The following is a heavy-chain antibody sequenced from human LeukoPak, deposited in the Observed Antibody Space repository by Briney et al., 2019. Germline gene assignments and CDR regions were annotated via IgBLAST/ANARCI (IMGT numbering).Heavy chain of an antibody. CDR1: GYTFTDYY. D-gene: IGHD1-26*01. J-gene: IGHJ4*02. CDR3: ARGSGSYPYYFDY. Sequence: ASVKVSCKASGYTFTDYYIHWVRQAPGQGLEWMGWINPNSGGTNYVQKFQGRVTMTRDTSISTAYMELNRLRSDDTAVYYCARGSGSYPYYFDYWGQGTLVTVSS. CDR2: INPNSGGT. V-gene: IGHV1-2*02.